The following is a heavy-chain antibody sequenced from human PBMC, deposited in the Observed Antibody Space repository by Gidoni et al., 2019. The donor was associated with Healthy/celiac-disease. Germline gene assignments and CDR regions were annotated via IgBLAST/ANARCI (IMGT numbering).Heavy chain of an antibody. J-gene: IGHJ6*02. Sequence: QVQLQESGPGLVKPSEPLSLTCTVSGGSISSYYWSWIRPPAGKGREWSGRIYTSGSTNYNPSLKSRVTMSVDTSKNQFSLKLSSVTAADTAVYYCVGCSSTSCYSMDVWGQGTTVTVSS. D-gene: IGHD2-2*01. V-gene: IGHV4-4*07. CDR2: IYTSGST. CDR1: GGSISSYY. CDR3: VGCSSTSCYSMDV.